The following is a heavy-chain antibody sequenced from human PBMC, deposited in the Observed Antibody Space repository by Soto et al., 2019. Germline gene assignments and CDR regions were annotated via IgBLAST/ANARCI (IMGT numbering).Heavy chain of an antibody. CDR2: IRDGGEST. CDR3: VPRKGDPFT. D-gene: IGHD3-16*01. J-gene: IGHJ4*02. Sequence: VGSLRLSCAFSGFIFGNYMMTWVRQAPGKGLEWVSTIRDGGESTYYADSVKGRFTISRDNSKNTLSLQMNSLRVEDSAVYYCVPRKGDPFTWGPGTLVTVSS. V-gene: IGHV3-23*01. CDR1: GFIFGNYM.